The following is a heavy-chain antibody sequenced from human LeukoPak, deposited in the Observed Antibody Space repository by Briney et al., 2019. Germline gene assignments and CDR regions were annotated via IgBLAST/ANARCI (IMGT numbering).Heavy chain of an antibody. J-gene: IGHJ4*02. V-gene: IGHV3-72*01. CDR3: SRDATGDH. CDR1: GFTFNNAW. Sequence: PGGSLRLSCAASGFTFNNAWMSWVRQATGKGPEWVGRSRNRAKSYTTDYAASVKGRFTISRDDSKSTLYLQMNSLETEDTAVYYCSRDATGDHWGQGTLVSVSS. CDR2: SRNRAKSYTT.